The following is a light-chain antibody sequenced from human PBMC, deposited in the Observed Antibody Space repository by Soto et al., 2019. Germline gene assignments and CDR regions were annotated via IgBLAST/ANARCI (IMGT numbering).Light chain of an antibody. J-gene: IGKJ2*01. Sequence: DIVMTQSPNSLAVSLGERATINCRPSQRVLYSSEHRKYLAWYQQKPGQPSKLLIYWASTRESGVTDRFSGSGSGTDFTLTISSLQAEDVAVYYCQQYYSTLYTFGQGTKLEIK. CDR1: QRVLYSSEHRKY. CDR3: QQYYSTLYT. CDR2: WAS. V-gene: IGKV4-1*01.